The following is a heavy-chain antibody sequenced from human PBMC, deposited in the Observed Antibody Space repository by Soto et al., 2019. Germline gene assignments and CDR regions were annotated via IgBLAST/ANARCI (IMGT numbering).Heavy chain of an antibody. Sequence: SVKVSCKASGGTFSSYAISWVRQAPGQGLEWMGGIIPIFGTANYAQKFQGRVTITADESTSTAYMELSSLRSEDTAVYYCARDLGGYCTNGVCYTEVAVAGTGYWGQGTLVTVSS. J-gene: IGHJ4*02. D-gene: IGHD2-8*01. CDR2: IIPIFGTA. CDR3: ARDLGGYCTNGVCYTEVAVAGTGY. V-gene: IGHV1-69*13. CDR1: GGTFSSYA.